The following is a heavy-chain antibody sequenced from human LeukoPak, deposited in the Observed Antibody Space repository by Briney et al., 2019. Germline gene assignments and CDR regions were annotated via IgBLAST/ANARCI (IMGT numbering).Heavy chain of an antibody. J-gene: IGHJ4*02. CDR3: ARGPGGSSSSDFDY. CDR1: GGSFSGYY. D-gene: IGHD6-6*01. CDR2: INHSGST. V-gene: IGHV4-34*01. Sequence: SETLSLTCAVYGGSFSGYYWSWIRQPPGKGLEWIGEINHSGSTNYNPSLKSRVTISVDTSKNQFSLKLSSVTAADTAVYYCARGPGGSSSSDFDYWGQRTLVTVSS.